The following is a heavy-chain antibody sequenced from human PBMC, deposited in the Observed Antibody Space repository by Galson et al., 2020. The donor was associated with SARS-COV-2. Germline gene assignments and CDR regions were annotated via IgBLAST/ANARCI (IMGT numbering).Heavy chain of an antibody. V-gene: IGHV3-23*01. CDR1: GFTFSSYA. CDR2: ISDSGGST. Sequence: GESLKISCAASGFTFSSYAMSWVRQAPGKGLEWVSAISDSGGSTYYADSVKGRFTISRDNSKNTLYLQMNSLRAEDTAVYYCAKEGKYDSSSYYYYGLDVWGQGTTVTVSS. D-gene: IGHD6-6*01. CDR3: AKEGKYDSSSYYYYGLDV. J-gene: IGHJ6*02.